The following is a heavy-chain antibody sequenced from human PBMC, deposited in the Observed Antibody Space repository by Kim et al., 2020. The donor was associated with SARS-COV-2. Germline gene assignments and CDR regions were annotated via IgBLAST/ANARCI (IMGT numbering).Heavy chain of an antibody. V-gene: IGHV3-49*02. Sequence: KGRFTISRDESKSIAYLQMNSLKTEDTAVYYCTRPSDYYGSGSRYYGMDVWGQGTTVTVSS. D-gene: IGHD3-10*01. CDR3: TRPSDYYGSGSRYYGMDV. J-gene: IGHJ6*02.